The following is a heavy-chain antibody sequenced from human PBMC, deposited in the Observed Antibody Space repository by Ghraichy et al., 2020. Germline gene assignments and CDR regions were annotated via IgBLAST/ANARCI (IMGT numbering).Heavy chain of an antibody. D-gene: IGHD6-19*01. CDR1: GFTFRSYG. Sequence: GGSPRLSCVASGFTFRSYGLHWVRQAPGKGLEWLAIISKDGTDKDYADSVKGRFTISRDDAKNTLFLQIHSLRVDDTGVYYCARGREWQWLAVDYWGQGTLVTVSS. CDR3: ARGREWQWLAVDY. J-gene: IGHJ4*02. V-gene: IGHV3-30*03. CDR2: ISKDGTDK.